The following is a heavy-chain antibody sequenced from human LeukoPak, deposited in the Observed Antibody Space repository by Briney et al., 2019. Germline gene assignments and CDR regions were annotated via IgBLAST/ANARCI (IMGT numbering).Heavy chain of an antibody. D-gene: IGHD3-16*02. V-gene: IGHV1-18*01. CDR2: VSPNGGDT. Sequence: ASVKASCEASGYTFTSYVINWVRQAPGQGLEWVGWVSPNGGDTNYAENLQDRVSMTTDTSTNTAYMDLRSLRSDDTAIYYCARGSLVTFGGVIVPLASDYWGQGTPVTVSS. CDR3: ARGSLVTFGGVIVPLASDY. CDR1: GYTFTSYV. J-gene: IGHJ4*02.